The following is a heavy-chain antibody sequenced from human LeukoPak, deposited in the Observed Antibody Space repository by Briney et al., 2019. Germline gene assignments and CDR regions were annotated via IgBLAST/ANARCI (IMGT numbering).Heavy chain of an antibody. CDR1: GFIFTSYW. J-gene: IGHJ4*02. CDR2: IKQDGSEI. CDR3: AKDMTYYGSGSYFSDY. Sequence: GGSLRLSCAASGFIFTSYWMSWVRQAPGKGLEWVANIKQDGSEIYYVDSVKGRFTISRDNAKNSLYLQMNSLRAEDTALYYCAKDMTYYGSGSYFSDYWGQGTLVTVSS. D-gene: IGHD3-10*01. V-gene: IGHV3-7*03.